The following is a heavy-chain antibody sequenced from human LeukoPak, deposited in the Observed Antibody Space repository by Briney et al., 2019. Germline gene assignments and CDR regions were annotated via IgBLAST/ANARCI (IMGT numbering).Heavy chain of an antibody. CDR1: GFTFSSYW. CDR2: INKDGGEK. CDR3: ARDRGYYVFDY. Sequence: GGSLRLSCAASGFTFSSYWMSWVRQAPGKGLEWVANINKDGGEKYYVDSVKGRFTISRDNAKNSLYLQMNSLRAEDTAVYYCARDRGYYVFDYWGQGTLVTVSS. V-gene: IGHV3-7*01. J-gene: IGHJ4*02. D-gene: IGHD3-22*01.